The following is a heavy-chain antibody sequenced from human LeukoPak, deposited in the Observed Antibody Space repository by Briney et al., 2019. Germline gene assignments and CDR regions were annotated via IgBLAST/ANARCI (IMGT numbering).Heavy chain of an antibody. J-gene: IGHJ4*02. CDR1: GFTFSSYS. CDR3: AREGYSGYDYSHYFDY. Sequence: GGSLRLSCAASGFTFSSYSMNWVRQAPGKGLEWVSSISSSSSYIYYADSVKGRFTISRDNAKNSLYLQMNSLRAEDTAVYYCAREGYSGYDYSHYFDYWGQGTLVTVSS. CDR2: ISSSSSYI. D-gene: IGHD5-12*01. V-gene: IGHV3-21*01.